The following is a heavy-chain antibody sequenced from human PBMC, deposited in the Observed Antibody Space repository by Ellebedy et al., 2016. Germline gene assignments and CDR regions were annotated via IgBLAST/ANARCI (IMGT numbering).Heavy chain of an antibody. CDR1: GGSISSYY. D-gene: IGHD3-10*01. CDR2: IYYSGST. V-gene: IGHV4-59*12. CDR3: ARAGWFGEPYYFDY. Sequence: SETLSLXCTVSGGSISSYYWSWIRQPPGKGLEWIGYIYYSGSTNYNPSLKSRVTISVDTSKNQFSLKLSSVTAADTAVYYCARAGWFGEPYYFDYWGQGTLVTVSS. J-gene: IGHJ4*02.